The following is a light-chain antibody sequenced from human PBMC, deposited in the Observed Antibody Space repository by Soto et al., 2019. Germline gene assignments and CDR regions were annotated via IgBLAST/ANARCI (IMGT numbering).Light chain of an antibody. J-gene: IGKJ2*01. Sequence: DIVMTQSPDSLAVSLGERATINCKSSQSVLYSSNNKNYLAWYQQRPGQPPKLLIYWASTRESGVPDRFSGRGSGTDFTLSITSVQAEDVAVYYCQQYDSTPLTFGQGTKLEIK. CDR2: WAS. CDR1: QSVLYSSNNKNY. V-gene: IGKV4-1*01. CDR3: QQYDSTPLT.